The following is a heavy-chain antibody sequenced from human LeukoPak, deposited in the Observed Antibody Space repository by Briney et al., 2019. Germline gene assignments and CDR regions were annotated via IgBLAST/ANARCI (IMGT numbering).Heavy chain of an antibody. CDR1: GFTFSSYA. Sequence: PGGSLRLSCAASGFTFSSYAMSWVRQAPGKGLEWVSGISGSAGRTYYADSVKGRFTISRDNSKNTLFLQMNSLRAEDTAVYYCAKDGRRDFGSDHDSPWYWGQGTLVTVSS. CDR3: AKDGRRDFGSDHDSPWY. V-gene: IGHV3-23*01. J-gene: IGHJ4*02. CDR2: ISGSAGRT. D-gene: IGHD5-12*01.